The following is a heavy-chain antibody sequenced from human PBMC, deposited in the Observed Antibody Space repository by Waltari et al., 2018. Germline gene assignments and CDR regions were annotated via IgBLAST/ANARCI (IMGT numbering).Heavy chain of an antibody. V-gene: IGHV3-53*01. Sequence: EVQRVESGGGLIQPGWSLRRSCEASGFTVSGNYMRWLRQCPGKGLEWVSVIYSDGRTVYADSVKGRFTISRDNLKNTVDLQMSSLRADDTAVYYCARNKGWYGDGYFDYWGQGTLVSVSS. CDR3: ARNKGWYGDGYFDY. D-gene: IGHD6-19*01. CDR1: GFTVSGNY. J-gene: IGHJ4*02. CDR2: IYSDGRT.